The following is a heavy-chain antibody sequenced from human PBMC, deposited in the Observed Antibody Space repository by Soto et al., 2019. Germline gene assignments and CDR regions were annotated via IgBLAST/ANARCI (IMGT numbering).Heavy chain of an antibody. CDR2: IYYSGST. V-gene: IGHV4-31*03. CDR1: GGSISSGGYY. J-gene: IGHJ6*02. CDR3: AREGPYSGYSYETLDNYYYYGMDV. Sequence: SETLSLTCTVSGGSISSGGYYWSWIRQHPGKGLEWIGYIYYSGSTYYNPPLKSRVTISVDTSKNQFSLKLSSVTAADTAVYYCAREGPYSGYSYETLDNYYYYGMDVWGQGTTVTVSS. D-gene: IGHD5-18*01.